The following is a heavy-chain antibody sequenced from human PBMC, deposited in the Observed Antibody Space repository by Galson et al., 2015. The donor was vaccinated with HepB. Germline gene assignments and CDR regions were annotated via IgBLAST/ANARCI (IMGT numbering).Heavy chain of an antibody. D-gene: IGHD2-2*01. CDR1: GFTVSSNY. Sequence: SLRLSCAVSGFTVSSNYMSWVRQAPGKGLEWVSIIYNVGSTFYADSVKGRFTISRDNSKNTLYLQMSRLRAEDTAVYYCARGDDDYCSSTNICHDAFDIWGQGTMATVSS. CDR2: IYNVGST. J-gene: IGHJ3*02. V-gene: IGHV3-66*01. CDR3: ARGDDDYCSSTNICHDAFDI.